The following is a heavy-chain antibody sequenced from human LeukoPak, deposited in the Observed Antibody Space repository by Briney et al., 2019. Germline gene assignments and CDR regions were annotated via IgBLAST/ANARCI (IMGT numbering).Heavy chain of an antibody. V-gene: IGHV4-34*01. D-gene: IGHD3-10*01. CDR1: GGSFSGYY. J-gene: IGHJ6*04. Sequence: PSETLSLTCAVYGGSFSGYYWSWIRQPPGKGLEWIGEINHSGSTNYNPSLKSRVTISVDTSKNQFSLKLSSVTAADTAVYHCARARYYGSGLYYYYYGMDVWGKGTTVTVSS. CDR3: ARARYYGSGLYYYYYGMDV. CDR2: INHSGST.